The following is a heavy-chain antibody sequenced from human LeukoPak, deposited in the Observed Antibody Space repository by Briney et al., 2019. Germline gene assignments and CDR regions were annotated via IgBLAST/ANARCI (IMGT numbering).Heavy chain of an antibody. D-gene: IGHD2-2*02. CDR3: ARDILDY. J-gene: IGHJ4*02. Sequence: GGSLRLSCAASGFTFSDYGMNWVRQAPGKGLEWVSSISSSSSYIYYADSVKGRFTTSRDNAKNSLYLQMDSLRAEDTAVYYCARDILDYWGQGTLVTVSS. CDR1: GFTFSDYG. CDR2: ISSSSSYI. V-gene: IGHV3-21*01.